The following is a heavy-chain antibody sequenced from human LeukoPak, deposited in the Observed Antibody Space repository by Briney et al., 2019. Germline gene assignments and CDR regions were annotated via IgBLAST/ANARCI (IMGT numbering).Heavy chain of an antibody. CDR2: FDPEDGET. J-gene: IGHJ4*02. Sequence: ASVKVSCKVSGYTLTELSMHWVRQAPGKGLEWMGGFDPEDGETIYAQEFQGRVTMTEDTSTDTAYMELSSLRSEDTAVYYCATVEKDSGHNDYWGQGTLVTVSS. CDR3: ATVEKDSGHNDY. V-gene: IGHV1-24*01. D-gene: IGHD5-12*01. CDR1: GYTLTELS.